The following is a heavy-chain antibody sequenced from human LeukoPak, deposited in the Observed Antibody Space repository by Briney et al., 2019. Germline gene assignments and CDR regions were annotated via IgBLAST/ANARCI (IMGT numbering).Heavy chain of an antibody. CDR1: GGSISSSSYY. V-gene: IGHV4-39*07. Sequence: SETLSLTCTVSGGSISSSSYYWGWIRQPPGKGLEWIGSIYYSGSTYYNPSLKSRVTISVDTSKNQFSLKLSSVTAADTAVYYCARAHRNITMVRGVIKGQNWFDPWGQGTLVTVSS. J-gene: IGHJ5*02. CDR2: IYYSGST. CDR3: ARAHRNITMVRGVIKGQNWFDP. D-gene: IGHD3-10*01.